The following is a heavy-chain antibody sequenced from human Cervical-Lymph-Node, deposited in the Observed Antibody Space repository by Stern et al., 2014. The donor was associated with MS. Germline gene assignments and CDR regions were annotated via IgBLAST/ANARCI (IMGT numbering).Heavy chain of an antibody. CDR1: GYNFTNYF. J-gene: IGHJ4*02. CDR3: ARTSYGANSLQLDF. D-gene: IGHD4/OR15-4a*01. CDR2: INPSDGGR. Sequence: VQLEESGAEVTKPGASVKVSCKTSGYNFTNYFMHWVRQAPGEGLEWMGIINPSDGGRRYAQKYQGRITLTRDASTITVYMEISSLRSDDTAVYYCARTSYGANSLQLDFWGQGTLVTVS. V-gene: IGHV1-46*01.